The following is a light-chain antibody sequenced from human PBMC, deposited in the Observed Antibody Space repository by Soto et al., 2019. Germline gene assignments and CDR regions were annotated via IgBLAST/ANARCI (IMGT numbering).Light chain of an antibody. CDR2: DAS. J-gene: IGKJ4*01. CDR3: QQYDNFPL. CDR1: QDISNY. Sequence: DIQMTQSPSSLSASVGDRVTITCQASQDISNYLNWYQQKVGKAPKLLIYDASNLQTGVPSRFRGGGSGTNFTFTISSLQPEDFATYYCQQYDNFPLFGGGTKVEIK. V-gene: IGKV1-33*01.